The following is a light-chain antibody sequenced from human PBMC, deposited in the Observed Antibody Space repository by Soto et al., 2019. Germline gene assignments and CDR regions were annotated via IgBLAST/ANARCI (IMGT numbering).Light chain of an antibody. CDR2: SNS. V-gene: IGLV1-47*02. CDR3: ASWDDSLSGVL. Sequence: LTQPPSASGTPGQRVTISCSGSSSNIGSNHVFWYQQLPGTAPKLLIYSNSQRPSGVPDRFSGSKSGTSASLASLAISGLRSEDEGDYFCASWDDSLSGVLFGGGTKLTVL. CDR1: SSNIGSNH. J-gene: IGLJ2*01.